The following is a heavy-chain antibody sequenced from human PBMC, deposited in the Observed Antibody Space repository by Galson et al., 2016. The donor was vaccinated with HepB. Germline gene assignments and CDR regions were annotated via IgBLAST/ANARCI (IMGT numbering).Heavy chain of an antibody. Sequence: LTCAVSGGSINSDAWWTWIRQPPGKGLEWIGEIYHSGTTKYNPSLKSRVTISIDKSMNYSSLKLSSVTAADTAVYYCARAKDFWSGYLGENNYWGQGILVTVSS. V-gene: IGHV4-4*02. D-gene: IGHD3-3*01. CDR1: GGSINSDAW. CDR2: IYHSGTT. CDR3: ARAKDFWSGYLGENNY. J-gene: IGHJ4*02.